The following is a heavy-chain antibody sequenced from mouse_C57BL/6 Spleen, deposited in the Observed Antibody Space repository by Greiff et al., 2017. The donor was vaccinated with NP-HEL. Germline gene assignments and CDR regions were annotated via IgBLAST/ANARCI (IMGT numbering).Heavy chain of an antibody. CDR2: ISDGGSYT. Sequence: EVKLMESGGGLVKPGGSLKLSCAASGFTFSSYAMSWVRQTPEKRLEWVATISDGGSYTYYPDNVKGRFTISRDNAKNNLYLQMSHLKSEDTAMYYCARFYDGYYYFDYWGQGTTLTVSS. CDR3: ARFYDGYYYFDY. CDR1: GFTFSSYA. D-gene: IGHD2-3*01. V-gene: IGHV5-4*03. J-gene: IGHJ2*01.